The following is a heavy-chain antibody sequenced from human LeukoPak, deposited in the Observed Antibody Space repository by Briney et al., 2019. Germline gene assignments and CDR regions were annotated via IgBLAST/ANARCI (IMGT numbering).Heavy chain of an antibody. Sequence: SETLSLTCTVSGGSFSSSSYYWGWIRQPPGKGLEWIGSIYYSGSTYYNPSLKSRVTISVDTSKNRFSLKLSSVTAADTAVYYCARGGSPTVNWFDPWGQGTLVTVSS. D-gene: IGHD2-15*01. CDR3: ARGGSPTVNWFDP. CDR2: IYYSGST. CDR1: GGSFSSSSYY. V-gene: IGHV4-39*07. J-gene: IGHJ5*02.